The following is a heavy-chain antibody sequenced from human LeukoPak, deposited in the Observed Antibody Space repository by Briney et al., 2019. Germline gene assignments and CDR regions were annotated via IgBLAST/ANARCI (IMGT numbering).Heavy chain of an antibody. D-gene: IGHD3-9*01. CDR1: GFTFSSYA. CDR3: ARHRNYDILTGYYQYYFDY. Sequence: GRSLRLSCAASGFTFSSYAMSWVRQAPGKGLEWVSAISGSGGSTYYADSVKGRFTISRDNSKNTLYLQMNSLRAEDTAVYYCARHRNYDILTGYYQYYFDYWGQGTLVTVSS. V-gene: IGHV3-23*01. CDR2: ISGSGGST. J-gene: IGHJ4*02.